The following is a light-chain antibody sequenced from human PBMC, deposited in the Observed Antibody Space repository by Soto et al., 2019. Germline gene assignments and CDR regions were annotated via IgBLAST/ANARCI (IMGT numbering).Light chain of an antibody. CDR3: QQYYSYPLT. V-gene: IGKV1-8*01. J-gene: IGKJ4*01. Sequence: IQMTQSPSSLSASTGDRVTITCRASQGISSYLAWYQQKPGKAPKLLIYAASTLQSGVPSRFSGSGSGTDFTLTISCLQPEDFATYYCQQYYSYPLTFGGGTKVDIK. CDR2: AAS. CDR1: QGISSY.